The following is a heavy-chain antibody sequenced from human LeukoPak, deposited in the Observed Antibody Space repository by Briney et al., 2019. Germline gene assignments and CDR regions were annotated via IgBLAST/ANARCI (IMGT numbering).Heavy chain of an antibody. Sequence: GGSLRLSCAASGFTFSSYEMNWVRQALGKGLEWVSYISSSGSTIYYADSVKGRFTISRDNAKNSLYLQMNSLRAEDTAVYYCARESEQLGDWGQGTLVTVSS. D-gene: IGHD5-18*01. CDR1: GFTFSSYE. J-gene: IGHJ4*02. CDR2: ISSSGSTI. V-gene: IGHV3-48*03. CDR3: ARESEQLGD.